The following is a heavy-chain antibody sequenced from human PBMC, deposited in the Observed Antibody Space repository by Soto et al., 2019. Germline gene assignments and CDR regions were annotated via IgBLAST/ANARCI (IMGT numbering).Heavy chain of an antibody. CDR1: GGTFSNYA. D-gene: IGHD2-2*01. CDR3: ARVVILVQTASTHSYYHMDV. CDR2: IIPIVGTG. Sequence: QVQLVQSGAEVRKPGSSVTVACKASGGTFSNYAISWVRQAPGQGLEWMGGIIPIVGTGSYAQKFQGRVTITADEPTTTAYMELSSLRFEDTAVYYCARVVILVQTASTHSYYHMDVWGPRTTVTVSS. V-gene: IGHV1-69*01. J-gene: IGHJ6*02.